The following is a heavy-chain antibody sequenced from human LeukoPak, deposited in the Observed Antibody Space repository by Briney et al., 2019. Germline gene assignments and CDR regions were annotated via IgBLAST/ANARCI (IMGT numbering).Heavy chain of an antibody. V-gene: IGHV4-34*01. CDR2: INHSGST. D-gene: IGHD1/OR15-1a*01. J-gene: IGHJ4*02. CDR1: GGSFSGYY. CDR3: ARNRAFDY. Sequence: NPSETLSLTCAVYGGSFSGYYWSWIRQPPGKGLEWIGEINHSGSTNYNPSLKSRVTISVDTSKNQFSLKLSSVTAADTAVYYCARNRAFDYWGQGTLVTVSS.